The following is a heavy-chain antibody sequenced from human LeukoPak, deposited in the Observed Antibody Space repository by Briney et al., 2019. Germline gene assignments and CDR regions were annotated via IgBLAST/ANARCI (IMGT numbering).Heavy chain of an antibody. J-gene: IGHJ4*02. Sequence: SVKVSCKTSGGTFSSYAFSWMRQAPGQGLEWVGRIIPIYNPVDYTQRFQGRVTITADESTNTVYLELSMQRYNHTAVYYCARDPLGCGGDCHFDYWGQGTLVTVSS. CDR1: GGTFSSYA. CDR2: IIPIYNPV. CDR3: ARDPLGCGGDCHFDY. V-gene: IGHV1-69*13. D-gene: IGHD2-21*02.